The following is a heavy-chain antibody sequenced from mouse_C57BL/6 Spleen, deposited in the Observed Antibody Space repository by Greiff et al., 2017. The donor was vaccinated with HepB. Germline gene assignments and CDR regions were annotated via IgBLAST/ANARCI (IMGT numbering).Heavy chain of an antibody. D-gene: IGHD2-3*01. V-gene: IGHV1-52*01. J-gene: IGHJ3*01. CDR3: ARSSPYDGYWFAY. CDR1: GYTFTSYW. CDR2: IDPSDSET. Sequence: QVQLQQSGAELVRPGSSVKLSCKASGYTFTSYWMHWVKQRPIQGLEWIGNIDPSDSETHYNQKFKDKATLTVDKSSSTAYMQLSSLTSEDSAVYYCARSSPYDGYWFAYWGQGTLVTVSA.